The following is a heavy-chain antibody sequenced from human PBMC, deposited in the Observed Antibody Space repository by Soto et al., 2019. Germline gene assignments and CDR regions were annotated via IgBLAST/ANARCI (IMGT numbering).Heavy chain of an antibody. CDR2: IYYSGST. J-gene: IGHJ4*02. CDR3: GRTVGPFFFDY. Sequence: SETLSLTCTVSGGSISSYYWSWIRQPPGKGLEWIGYIYYSGSTNYNPSLKSRVTISVDTSKNQFSLKLSSVTAADTAVYYCGRTVGPFFFDYWGQGTLVTVSS. CDR1: GGSISSYY. D-gene: IGHD3-16*01. V-gene: IGHV4-59*01.